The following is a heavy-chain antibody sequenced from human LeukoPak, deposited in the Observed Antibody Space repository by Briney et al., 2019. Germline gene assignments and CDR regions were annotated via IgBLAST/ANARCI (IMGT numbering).Heavy chain of an antibody. CDR2: ISSSSSYI. Sequence: PGGSLRLSCAASGFTFSSYSMNWVRQAPGKGLEWVSFISSSSSYIYYADSVKGRFTISRDNAKNSLYLQMNSLRAEDTAVYYCTRDEDFYSSSSDYWGQGTLVTASS. V-gene: IGHV3-21*01. J-gene: IGHJ4*02. D-gene: IGHD6-6*01. CDR1: GFTFSSYS. CDR3: TRDEDFYSSSSDY.